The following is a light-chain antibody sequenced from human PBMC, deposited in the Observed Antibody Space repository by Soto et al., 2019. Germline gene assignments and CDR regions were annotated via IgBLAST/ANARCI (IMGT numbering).Light chain of an antibody. CDR3: TSYTTSATLL. J-gene: IGLJ2*01. CDR1: TSDVGAYNY. V-gene: IGLV2-14*01. Sequence: QSALTQPASVSGSPGQSIAISCTGTTSDVGAYNYVSWYQRHPGKAPKLILYEVNTRPSGVSNRFSGSKSGNTASLTISGLQTEDEADYYCTSYTTSATLLFGGGTKLTVL. CDR2: EVN.